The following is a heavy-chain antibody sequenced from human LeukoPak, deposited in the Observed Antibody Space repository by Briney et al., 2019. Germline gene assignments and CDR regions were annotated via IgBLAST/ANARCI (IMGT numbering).Heavy chain of an antibody. CDR3: ARASTWVPGEDSSGYYYPYAFDL. CDR2: ISHDGNNK. Sequence: PGGSLRLSCAESGVTFCSNVMHWVRQAPGKGLEWVAVISHDGNNKNYADSVKGRFTTSRDNSKNTLYLQMNSLTAEDTAVYYCARASTWVPGEDSSGYYYPYAFDLWGQGTVVTVSS. V-gene: IGHV3-30-3*01. CDR1: GVTFCSNV. D-gene: IGHD3-22*01. J-gene: IGHJ3*01.